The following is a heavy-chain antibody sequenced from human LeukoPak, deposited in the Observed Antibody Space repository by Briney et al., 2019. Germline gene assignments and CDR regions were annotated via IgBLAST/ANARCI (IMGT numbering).Heavy chain of an antibody. CDR1: GYTFSSYG. J-gene: IGHJ3*02. D-gene: IGHD1-14*01. CDR3: AGNHGAFDI. V-gene: IGHV1-69*05. Sequence: GASVKVSCKTSGYTFSSYGISWVRQAPGQGLEWMGGIIPIFGTANYAQKFQGRVTITTDESTSTAYMELSSLRSEDTAVYYCAGNHGAFDIWGQGTMVTVSS. CDR2: IIPIFGTA.